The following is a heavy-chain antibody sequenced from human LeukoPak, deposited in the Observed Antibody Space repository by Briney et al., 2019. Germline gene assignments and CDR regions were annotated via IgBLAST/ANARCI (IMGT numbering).Heavy chain of an antibody. Sequence: PGGSLRLSCAASGFTFSSYAMSWVRQAPGKGLEWVSAISGSGGSTYYADSVKGRFTISRDNSKNTLYLQMNSLRAEDTAVYYCAKMGYDFWSGQYPFDYWGQGTLVTVSS. J-gene: IGHJ4*02. CDR2: ISGSGGST. CDR1: GFTFSSYA. D-gene: IGHD3-3*01. CDR3: AKMGYDFWSGQYPFDY. V-gene: IGHV3-23*01.